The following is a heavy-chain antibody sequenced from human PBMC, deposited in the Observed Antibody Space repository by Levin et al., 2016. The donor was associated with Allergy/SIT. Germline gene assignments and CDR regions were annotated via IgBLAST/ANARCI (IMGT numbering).Heavy chain of an antibody. CDR2: INPNSGGT. CDR3: ATVASGWFDP. V-gene: IGHV1-2*02. Sequence: ASVKVSCKTSGYTFTDYYLSWVRQAPGQGLEWMGWINPNSGGTNYAQKFQGRVIMTWDTSISTAYMELTSLRSDDTAVYYCATVASGWFDPWGQGTLVTVSS. CDR1: GYTFTDYY. J-gene: IGHJ5*02. D-gene: IGHD6-6*01.